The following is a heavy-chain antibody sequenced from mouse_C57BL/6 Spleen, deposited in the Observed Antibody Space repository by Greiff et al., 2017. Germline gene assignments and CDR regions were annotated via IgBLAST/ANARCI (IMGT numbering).Heavy chain of an antibody. J-gene: IGHJ2*01. V-gene: IGHV5-17*01. D-gene: IGHD2-4*01. CDR3: ARGDYDGEYYFDY. Sequence: EVKVEESGGGLVKPGGSLKLSCAASGFTFSDYGMHWVRQAPEKGLEWVAYISSGSSTIYYADTVKGRFTISRDNAKNTLFLQMTSLRSEDTAMYYCARGDYDGEYYFDYWGQGTTLTVSS. CDR2: ISSGSSTI. CDR1: GFTFSDYG.